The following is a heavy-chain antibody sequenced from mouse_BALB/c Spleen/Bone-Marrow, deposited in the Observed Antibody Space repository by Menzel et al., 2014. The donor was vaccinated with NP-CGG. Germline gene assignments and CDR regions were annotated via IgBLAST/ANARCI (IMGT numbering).Heavy chain of an antibody. D-gene: IGHD1-1*01. J-gene: IGHJ1*01. V-gene: IGHV15-2*02. CDR2: ILPSIGRT. CDR1: DSEVFPIAY. CDR3: GSRRTTTYWYIDV. Sequence: AQLQQSGPELRSDGLPVKFSCTEFDSEVFPIAYMSLVRLKPGHGFERIGDILPSIGRTIYGQKFEDKAALDADTVSHTAYLEVNSRTTEDAAIFYCGSRRTTTYWYIDVWGAGTTVTVSS.